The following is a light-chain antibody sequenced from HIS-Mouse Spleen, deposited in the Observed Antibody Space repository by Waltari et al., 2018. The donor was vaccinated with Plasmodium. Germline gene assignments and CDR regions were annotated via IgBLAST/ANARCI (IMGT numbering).Light chain of an antibody. Sequence: SYELTQPPSVSVSPGHTARITCSGDALPKKYPYWYQQKSGQAPVLVIYEDSNGPSGIPERCSGSSSGTMATWTISGAQVEDEADYYCYSTDSSGNHRVFGGGTKLTVL. CDR2: EDS. V-gene: IGLV3-10*01. CDR3: YSTDSSGNHRV. J-gene: IGLJ3*02. CDR1: ALPKKY.